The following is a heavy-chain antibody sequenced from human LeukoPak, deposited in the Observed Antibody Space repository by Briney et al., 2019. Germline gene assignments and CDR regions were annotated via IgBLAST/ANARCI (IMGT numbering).Heavy chain of an antibody. D-gene: IGHD3-3*01. CDR3: AKSPVAYNYDFWSGQSYYFDY. V-gene: IGHV3-30*18. CDR2: ISYDGSNK. J-gene: IGHJ4*02. CDR1: GFTFGSYG. Sequence: GRSLRLSCAASGFTFGSYGMHWVRQAPGKGLEWVAVISYDGSNKYYADSVKGRFTISRDNSKNTLYLQMNSLRAEDTAVYYCAKSPVAYNYDFWSGQSYYFDYWGQGTLVTVSS.